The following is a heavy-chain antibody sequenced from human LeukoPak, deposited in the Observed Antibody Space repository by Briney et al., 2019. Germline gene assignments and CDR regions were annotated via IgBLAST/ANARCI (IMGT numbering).Heavy chain of an antibody. D-gene: IGHD3-10*01. Sequence: ASVKVSCKASGYTFTGYHMYWVRQAPGQGLEWMGWINPNSGGTNYAQKFQGRVTMTRDTSISTAYMELSRLRSDDTAVYYCARDSRFGEYHFDYWGQGTLVTVSS. J-gene: IGHJ4*02. V-gene: IGHV1-2*02. CDR2: INPNSGGT. CDR3: ARDSRFGEYHFDY. CDR1: GYTFTGYH.